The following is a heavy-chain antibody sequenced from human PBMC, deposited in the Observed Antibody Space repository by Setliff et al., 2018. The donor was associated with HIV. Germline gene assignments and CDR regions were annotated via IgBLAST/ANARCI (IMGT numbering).Heavy chain of an antibody. J-gene: IGHJ4*02. Sequence: SETLSLTCAVSGGSISSNWRSWVRQSPGKGLEWIGEIYHSGSTHYNPSLQSRVTISVDKSKSQFSLKLNSVTAADTAVYYCGGNGYYSIDYWGQGTLVTVSS. V-gene: IGHV4-4*02. D-gene: IGHD3-22*01. CDR2: IYHSGST. CDR3: GGNGYYSIDY. CDR1: GGSISSNW.